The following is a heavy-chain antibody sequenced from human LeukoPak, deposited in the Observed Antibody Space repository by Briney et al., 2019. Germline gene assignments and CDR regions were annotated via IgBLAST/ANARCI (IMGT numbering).Heavy chain of an antibody. CDR2: ISRSGDRT. J-gene: IGHJ6*04. D-gene: IGHD1-26*01. CDR1: GFTFRSSG. V-gene: IGHV3-23*01. Sequence: GGTLRLSCAASGFTFRSSGMTWVRQAPGEGLEWVSGISRSGDRTYYADSVKGRFTISRDNSKNTLYLQMNSLRAEDTAVYYCAKDRTSPTVWGKGTTVTISS. CDR3: AKDRTSPTV.